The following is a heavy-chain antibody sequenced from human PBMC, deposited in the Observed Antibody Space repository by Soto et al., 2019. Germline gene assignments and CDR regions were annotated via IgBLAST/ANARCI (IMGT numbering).Heavy chain of an antibody. CDR2: IYYSGST. V-gene: IGHV4-59*08. J-gene: IGHJ6*03. Sequence: SETLSLTCTVSGGSISSYYWSWIRQPPGKGLEWIGYIYYSGSTNYNPSLKSRVTISVDTSKNQFSLKLSSVTAADTAVYYCARLCSRAAAAPYYYYYMDVWGKGTTVTVSS. D-gene: IGHD6-25*01. CDR1: GGSISSYY. CDR3: ARLCSRAAAAPYYYYYMDV.